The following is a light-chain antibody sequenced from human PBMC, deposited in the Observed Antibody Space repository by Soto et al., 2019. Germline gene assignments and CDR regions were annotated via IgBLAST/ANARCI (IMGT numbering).Light chain of an antibody. CDR3: QQNYST. CDR1: ESISFY. J-gene: IGKJ1*01. Sequence: DILLTQSPSSLSASVGDRVTITCRASESISFYLNWYQQKPGKPPKLLIYAASNLFSGVPSRFSASGHGTDFPLTISSLQREDFATYYCQQNYSTFGQGTKVEMK. V-gene: IGKV1-39*01. CDR2: AAS.